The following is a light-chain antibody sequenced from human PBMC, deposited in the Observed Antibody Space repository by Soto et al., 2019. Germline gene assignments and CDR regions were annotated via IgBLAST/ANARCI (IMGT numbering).Light chain of an antibody. J-gene: IGKJ5*01. Sequence: EIVLTQSPGILSLSPGERATLSCRASQSVSSDFLAWYQQKPGQAPRLLIYGASTRATGILDRFSGSGSETDFSLTISRLEPEDVALYYCQQYDTSPITFGQGTRLQIK. CDR2: GAS. CDR1: QSVSSDF. CDR3: QQYDTSPIT. V-gene: IGKV3-20*01.